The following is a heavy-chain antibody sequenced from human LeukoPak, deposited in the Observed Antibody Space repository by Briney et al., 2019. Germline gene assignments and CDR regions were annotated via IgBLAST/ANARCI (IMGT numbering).Heavy chain of an antibody. CDR1: GFTFSSYA. Sequence: GGSLRLSCAASGFTFSSYAMSWVRQAPGKGLEWVSAISGSGGNTYYADSVKGRFTISRDNSKNTLYLQMNSLRAEDTAVYYCARPTYSGSYFWFDYWGQGTLVTVSS. CDR3: ARPTYSGSYFWFDY. J-gene: IGHJ4*02. D-gene: IGHD1-26*01. V-gene: IGHV3-23*01. CDR2: ISGSGGNT.